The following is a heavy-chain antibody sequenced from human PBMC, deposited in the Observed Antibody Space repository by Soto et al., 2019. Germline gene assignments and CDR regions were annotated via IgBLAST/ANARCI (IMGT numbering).Heavy chain of an antibody. V-gene: IGHV3-53*01. J-gene: IGHJ3*02. CDR3: AXGMYGSGSYYIGDAFDM. Sequence: GESLRLSCAVSGFTVSYNYMNWVRQAPGKGLEWVSVIYRGGDTFYADSVKGRFTISRDNSKNTLYLQMNSLRAEDTAVYYCAXGMYGSGSYYIGDAFDMWGQGTMVTVSS. CDR2: IYRGGDT. D-gene: IGHD3-10*01. CDR1: GFTVSYNY.